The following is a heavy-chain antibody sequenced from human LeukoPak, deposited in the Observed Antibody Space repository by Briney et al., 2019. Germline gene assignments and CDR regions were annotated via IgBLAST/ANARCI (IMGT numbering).Heavy chain of an antibody. Sequence: GGSLRLSCAASGFTFSSYATSWVRQAPGKGLEWVSTITGSGDNTYYTDSVKGRFTFSRDNSKSTLYLQMNSLRAEDTAVYYCAKDPTPYVGASADWGQGTLVTVSS. D-gene: IGHD1-26*01. CDR2: ITGSGDNT. CDR3: AKDPTPYVGASAD. J-gene: IGHJ4*02. V-gene: IGHV3-23*01. CDR1: GFTFSSYA.